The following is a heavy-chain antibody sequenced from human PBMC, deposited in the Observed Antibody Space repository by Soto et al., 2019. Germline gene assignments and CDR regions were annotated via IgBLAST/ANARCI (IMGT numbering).Heavy chain of an antibody. CDR3: AREYSSSSGWFDL. CDR1: GYSISSGYY. Sequence: PSETLSLTCVVSGYSISSGYYWGWIRQPPGKGLEWIGSIFHSGNTHYNPSLKSRVTMSVDTSKNQFSLKLSSGTAADTAVYYCAREYSSSSGWFDLWGQGTLVTVS. V-gene: IGHV4-38-2*02. CDR2: IFHSGNT. D-gene: IGHD6-6*01. J-gene: IGHJ5*02.